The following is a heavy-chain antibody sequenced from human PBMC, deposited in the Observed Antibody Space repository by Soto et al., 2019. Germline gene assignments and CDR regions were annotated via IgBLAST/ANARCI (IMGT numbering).Heavy chain of an antibody. D-gene: IGHD1-26*01. Sequence: GGSLRLSCAASGFTFSSYWMSWVRQAPGKGLEWVANIKQDGSEKYYVDSVKGRFTISRDNAKNSLYPQMNSLRAEDTAVYYCARDSGVGATRPPYYYYYGMDVWGQGTTVTVSS. CDR3: ARDSGVGATRPPYYYYYGMDV. CDR2: IKQDGSEK. J-gene: IGHJ6*02. V-gene: IGHV3-7*03. CDR1: GFTFSSYW.